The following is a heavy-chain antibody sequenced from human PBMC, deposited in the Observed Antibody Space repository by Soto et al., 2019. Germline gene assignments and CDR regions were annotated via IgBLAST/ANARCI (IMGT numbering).Heavy chain of an antibody. CDR3: ARDVYDSCGYYLQYFHH. D-gene: IGHD3-22*01. CDR2: IYSGGST. J-gene: IGHJ1*01. CDR1: GFTVSSNY. V-gene: IGHV3-66*01. Sequence: GGSLRLSCAASGFTVSSNYMSWVRQAPGKGLEWVSVIYSGGSTYYADSVKGRFTISRDNSKNTLYLQMNSLRAEDTAVYYCARDVYDSCGYYLQYFHHWCVGT.